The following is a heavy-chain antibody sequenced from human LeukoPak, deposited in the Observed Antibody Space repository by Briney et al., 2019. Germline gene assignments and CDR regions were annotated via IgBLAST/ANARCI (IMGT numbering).Heavy chain of an antibody. CDR3: ARDAPDTAMANAFDI. V-gene: IGHV3-33*08. CDR1: GFTFSSYA. D-gene: IGHD5-18*01. CDR2: IWYDGSNK. Sequence: GGSLRLSCAASGFTFSSYAMSWVRQAPGKGLEWVAVIWYDGSNKYYADSVKGRFTISRDNSKNTLYLQMNSLRAEDTAVYYCARDAPDTAMANAFDIWGQGTMVTVSS. J-gene: IGHJ3*02.